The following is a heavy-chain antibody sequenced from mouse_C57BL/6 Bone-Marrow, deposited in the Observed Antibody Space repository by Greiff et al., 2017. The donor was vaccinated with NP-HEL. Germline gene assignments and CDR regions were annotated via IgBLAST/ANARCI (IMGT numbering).Heavy chain of an antibody. J-gene: IGHJ3*01. CDR1: GYTFTSYW. CDR2: IHPNSGST. V-gene: IGHV1-64*01. Sequence: VQLQQPGAELVKPGASVKLSCKASGYTFTSYWMHWVKQRPGQGLEWIGMIHPNSGSTNYNEKFKSKATLTVDKSSSTAYMQLSSLTSEDSAVYYCARCGVSAWCAYWGQGTLVTVSA. D-gene: IGHD2-13*01. CDR3: ARCGVSAWCAY.